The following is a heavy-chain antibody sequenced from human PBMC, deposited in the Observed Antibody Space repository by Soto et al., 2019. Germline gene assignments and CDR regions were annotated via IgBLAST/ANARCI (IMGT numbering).Heavy chain of an antibody. CDR3: ARDPTEYSSSSGAFDI. J-gene: IGHJ3*02. D-gene: IGHD6-6*01. CDR1: SGSISSSNW. Sequence: PSETLSLTCAVSSGSISSSNWWSWVRQPPRKWLELFGEIYHSVSTNYNPSLKSRVTISVDKSKNQFSLKLSSVTAADTAVYYCARDPTEYSSSSGAFDIWGQGTMVTVSS. CDR2: IYHSVST. V-gene: IGHV4-4*02.